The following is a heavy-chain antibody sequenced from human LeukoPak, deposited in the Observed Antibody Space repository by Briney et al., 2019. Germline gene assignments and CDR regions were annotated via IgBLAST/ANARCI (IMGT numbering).Heavy chain of an antibody. CDR2: IRYDGSNK. CDR3: AKDHGYSYGINYYDSSGYYCDY. V-gene: IGHV3-30*02. J-gene: IGHJ4*02. D-gene: IGHD3-22*01. Sequence: GGSLRLSCAASGFTFSSYGMHWVRQAPGKGLEWVAFIRYDGSNKYYADSVKGRFTISRDNSKNTLYLQMNSLRAEDTAVYYCAKDHGYSYGINYYDSSGYYCDYWGQGTLVTVSS. CDR1: GFTFSSYG.